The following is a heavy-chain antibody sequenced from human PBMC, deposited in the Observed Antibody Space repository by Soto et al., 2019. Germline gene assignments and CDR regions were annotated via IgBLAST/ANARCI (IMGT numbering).Heavy chain of an antibody. Sequence: SETLSLTCTVSCGSISSGSYYWGWIRQPPGKGLEWIGSTYYSGSTYYNPSLKSRVTISVDTSKNQFSLKLSSVTAADTAVYYCARVQQLVLFDYWGQGTLVTVSS. V-gene: IGHV4-39*01. CDR2: TYYSGST. J-gene: IGHJ4*02. CDR3: ARVQQLVLFDY. D-gene: IGHD6-13*01. CDR1: CGSISSGSYY.